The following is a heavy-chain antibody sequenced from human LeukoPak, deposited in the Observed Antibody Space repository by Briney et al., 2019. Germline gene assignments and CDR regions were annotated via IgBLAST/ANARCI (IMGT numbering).Heavy chain of an antibody. D-gene: IGHD3-22*01. CDR2: ISGSGGST. CDR3: AKRGVVIRVILVGFHKEAYYFDS. V-gene: IGHV3-23*01. J-gene: IGHJ4*02. Sequence: GGSLRLSCAASGFTFSSYAMSWVRQAPGKGLEWVSAISGSGGSTYYVDSVKGRFTISRDNRKNTLYLQMNNLRAEDTAVYFCAKRGVVIRVILVGFHKEAYYFDSWGQGALVTVSS. CDR1: GFTFSSYA.